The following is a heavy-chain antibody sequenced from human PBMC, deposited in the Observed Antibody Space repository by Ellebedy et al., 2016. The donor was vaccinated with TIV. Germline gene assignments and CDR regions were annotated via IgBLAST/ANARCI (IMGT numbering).Heavy chain of an antibody. CDR2: IYDSRST. CDR1: GGSINSGNSY. Sequence: SETLSLTXTVSGGSINSGNSYWTWIRQPAGKGLEWIGHIYDSRSTNFNPSLRSRVTMSVDTPKNQFSLRLSSVTAADTAVYYCARVSRYYDSSGYNYGPDYWGQGTLVSVSS. J-gene: IGHJ4*02. D-gene: IGHD3-22*01. CDR3: ARVSRYYDSSGYNYGPDY. V-gene: IGHV4-61*09.